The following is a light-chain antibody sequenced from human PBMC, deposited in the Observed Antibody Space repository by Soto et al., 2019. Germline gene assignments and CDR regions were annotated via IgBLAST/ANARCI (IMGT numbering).Light chain of an antibody. CDR3: QQSYITAIT. J-gene: IGKJ5*01. Sequence: DIQMTQSPSSVSASAGDRVTITCRASQSISTFLNWYQQKPGKAPKILIYDASTLQSGVPSRFSGSGAGTDFTLTVSSLQPEDSATYYCQQSYITAITFGQGTRLEIK. V-gene: IGKV1-39*01. CDR2: DAS. CDR1: QSISTF.